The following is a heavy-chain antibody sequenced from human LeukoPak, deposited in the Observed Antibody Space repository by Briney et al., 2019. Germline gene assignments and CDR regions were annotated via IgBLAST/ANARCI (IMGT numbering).Heavy chain of an antibody. CDR1: GFTFSSYA. D-gene: IGHD1-20*01. CDR2: ISGSGGST. CDR3: AKGKYNWNQYYFDY. V-gene: IGHV3-23*01. Sequence: PGGSLRLSCAASGFTFSSYAMSWVRQAPGKGLEWVSAISGSGGSTYYADPVKGRFTISRDNSKNTLYLQMNSLRAEDTAVYFCAKGKYNWNQYYFDYWGQGTLVTVSS. J-gene: IGHJ4*02.